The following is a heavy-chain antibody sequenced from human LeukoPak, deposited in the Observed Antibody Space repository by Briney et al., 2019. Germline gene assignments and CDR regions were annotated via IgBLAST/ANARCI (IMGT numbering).Heavy chain of an antibody. CDR1: GGSISSYY. CDR3: ARQSISGSSLSYFDY. Sequence: SETLSLTCTVSGGSISSYYWSWIRQPPGKGLEWIGNIYDSGSTNYNPSLKSRVTISVDTSKNQCSLKLSSVTATDTAVYYCARQSISGSSLSYFDYWGQGTLVNVSS. V-gene: IGHV4-59*01. CDR2: IYDSGST. D-gene: IGHD3-22*01. J-gene: IGHJ4*02.